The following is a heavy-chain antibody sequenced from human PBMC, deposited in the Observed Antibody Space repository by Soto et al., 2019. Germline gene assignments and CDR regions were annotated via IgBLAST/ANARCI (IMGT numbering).Heavy chain of an antibody. Sequence: QVPLQESGSGLVKPSQTLYLTCTVSGGLSASGGYYWSWVRQPPGKGLEGIGYIYETGATYYSASLTSRLTISVDTSENQFSLRLTSVTAADTAVYYCARVEKYCHSGRCDAFDHWGQGIQVTVSS. CDR2: IYETGAT. J-gene: IGHJ4*02. CDR3: ARVEKYCHSGRCDAFDH. D-gene: IGHD2-2*01. V-gene: IGHV4-31*03. CDR1: GGLSASGGYY.